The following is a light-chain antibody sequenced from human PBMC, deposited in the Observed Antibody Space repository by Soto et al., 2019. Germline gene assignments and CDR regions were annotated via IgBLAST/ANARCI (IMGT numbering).Light chain of an antibody. CDR3: GSYVAGSNV. CDR2: EVF. Sequence: QSVLTQPASVSGSPGQSITISCTGTSSDVGTYNLVSWYQQHPGKVPKLIIYEVFKRPSGVSDRFPGSKSGNTASLTISGLQAEDEADYQCGSYVAGSNVFGTGTKVTVL. J-gene: IGLJ1*01. CDR1: SSDVGTYNL. V-gene: IGLV2-23*02.